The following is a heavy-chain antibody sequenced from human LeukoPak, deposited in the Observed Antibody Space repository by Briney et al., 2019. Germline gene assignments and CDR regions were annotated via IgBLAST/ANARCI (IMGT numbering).Heavy chain of an antibody. Sequence: GESLKISCKGSGYSFTSYWIGWVRQMPGKGLEWMGIIYPGDSDTRYSPSFQGQVTISADKSISTAYLQWSSLRASDTAMYYCARDRDYYGSGAPNGYWGQGTLVTVSS. D-gene: IGHD3-10*01. J-gene: IGHJ4*02. CDR1: GYSFTSYW. CDR2: IYPGDSDT. V-gene: IGHV5-51*01. CDR3: ARDRDYYGSGAPNGY.